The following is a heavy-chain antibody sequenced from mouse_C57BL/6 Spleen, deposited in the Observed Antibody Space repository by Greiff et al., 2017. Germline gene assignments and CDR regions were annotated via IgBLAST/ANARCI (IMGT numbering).Heavy chain of an antibody. V-gene: IGHV2-9-1*01. Sequence: VKLMESGPGLVAPSQSLSITCTVSGFSLTSYAISWVRQPPGKGLEWLGVIWTGGGTNYNSALKSRLSISKDNSKSQVFLKMNSLQTDDTARYYCARELRRGPYYAMDYWGQGTSVTVSS. CDR3: ARELRRGPYYAMDY. D-gene: IGHD2-4*01. CDR2: IWTGGGT. J-gene: IGHJ4*01. CDR1: GFSLTSYA.